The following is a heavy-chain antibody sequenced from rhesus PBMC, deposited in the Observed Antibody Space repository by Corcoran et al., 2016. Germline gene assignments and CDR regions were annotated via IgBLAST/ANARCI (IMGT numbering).Heavy chain of an antibody. V-gene: IGHV1-180*01. J-gene: IGHJ4*01. CDR3: TRGGSGSYSPFDY. CDR2: ISPDNGNK. CDR1: GYTFTSDY. D-gene: IGHD3-16*01. Sequence: QVQLVQSGAESKQPGASVKRSGKASGYTFTSDYMHRVRQAPEQGLEWIGLISPDNGNKGYAQNFQGRVTITTYSSTGTGYLELGSLRSEDTAVYYCTRGGSGSYSPFDYWGQGVLVTVSS.